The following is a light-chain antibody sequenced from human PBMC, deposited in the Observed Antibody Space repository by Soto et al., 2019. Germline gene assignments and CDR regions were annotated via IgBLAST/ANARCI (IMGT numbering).Light chain of an antibody. J-gene: IGKJ4*01. CDR1: QSVSSY. Sequence: EIVLTQSPATLSLSPGERATLSCRASQSVSSYLAWFQQKPGQAPRLLIYDASNRATGIPARFSGSGSGTDFTLTISSLEPEDSAVYYCQQRSNWRRTFGGGTKVEIK. CDR3: QQRSNWRRT. V-gene: IGKV3-11*01. CDR2: DAS.